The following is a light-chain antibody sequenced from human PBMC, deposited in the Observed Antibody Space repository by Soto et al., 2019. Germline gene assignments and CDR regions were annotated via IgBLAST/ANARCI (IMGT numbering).Light chain of an antibody. CDR1: QTVHTN. V-gene: IGKV3-15*01. CDR3: QQYNNWPPWT. Sequence: EIVLTQSPATLSVSPGGRVTLSCRASQTVHTNLAWFQQKPGQAPKLLIYGASTRDTGVPARFTGSGSGTEFTLTISSLQSEDFAVYFCQQYNNWPPWTFGQGTKVDTK. CDR2: GAS. J-gene: IGKJ1*01.